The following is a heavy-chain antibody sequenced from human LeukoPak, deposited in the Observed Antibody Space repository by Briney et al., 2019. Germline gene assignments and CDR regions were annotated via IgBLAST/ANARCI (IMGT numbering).Heavy chain of an antibody. V-gene: IGHV1-2*02. D-gene: IGHD2-2*03. CDR1: GYTFTGYY. Sequence: ASVKVSCKASGYTFTGYYMHWVRRAPGQGLEWMGWINPNSGGTNYAQKFQGRVTMTRDTSISTAYMELSSLRSEDTAVYYCARDWMSPMDREVNDAFDIWGQGTMVTVSS. J-gene: IGHJ3*02. CDR3: ARDWMSPMDREVNDAFDI. CDR2: INPNSGGT.